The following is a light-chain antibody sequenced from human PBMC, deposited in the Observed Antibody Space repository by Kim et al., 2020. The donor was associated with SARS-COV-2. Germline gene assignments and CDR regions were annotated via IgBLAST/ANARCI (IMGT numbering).Light chain of an antibody. CDR1: QSVADNH. CDR2: GTS. CDR3: QQYDRPPYT. J-gene: IGKJ2*01. V-gene: IGKV3-20*01. Sequence: LSPGEGFILSCRASQSVADNHLAWFQQEPGQAPRLLIYGTSSRATGIPDRFSGSGSGTDFTLTISRLEPEDSAVYYCQQYDRPPYTFGQATNLEI.